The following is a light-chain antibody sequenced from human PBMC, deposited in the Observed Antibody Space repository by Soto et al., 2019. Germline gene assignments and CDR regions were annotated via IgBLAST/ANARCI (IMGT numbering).Light chain of an antibody. V-gene: IGKV1-5*01. Sequence: DIQMTQSPSTLSASVGDRVTITCRASQSISSWLAWYQQRPGKAPKFLIYDASSLESGVPSRFSGSGSGTEFTLTISSLQPDDFATYYCQKYNSYSPWTFGQGTKVEVK. J-gene: IGKJ1*01. CDR3: QKYNSYSPWT. CDR1: QSISSW. CDR2: DAS.